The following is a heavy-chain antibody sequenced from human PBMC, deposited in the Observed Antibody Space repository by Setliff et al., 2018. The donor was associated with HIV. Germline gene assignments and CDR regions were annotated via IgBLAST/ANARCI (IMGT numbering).Heavy chain of an antibody. D-gene: IGHD3-9*01. CDR1: GFMFSNYW. Sequence: QSGGSLRLSCTGSGFMFSNYWMSWVRQAPGKGLEWVASIDKDGIVKYFVDSVKGRFTISRDNAKNSVYLQVNSLRVEDTAMYYCARDQDWAFDYWGQGTLVTVSS. V-gene: IGHV3-7*01. CDR2: IDKDGIVK. J-gene: IGHJ4*02. CDR3: ARDQDWAFDY.